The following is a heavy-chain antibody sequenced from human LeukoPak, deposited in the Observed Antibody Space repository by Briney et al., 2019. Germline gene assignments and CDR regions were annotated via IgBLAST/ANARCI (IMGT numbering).Heavy chain of an antibody. J-gene: IGHJ6*02. CDR2: INHSGST. CDR1: GGSFSGYY. CDR3: ARGLHYNILTGGMDV. D-gene: IGHD3-9*01. Sequence: SETLSLTCAVYGGSFSGYYWSWIRQPPGKGLEWIGEINHSGSTNYNPSLKSRVTISVDTSKNQFSLKLSSVTAADTAVYYCARGLHYNILTGGMDVWGQGTTVIVSS. V-gene: IGHV4-34*01.